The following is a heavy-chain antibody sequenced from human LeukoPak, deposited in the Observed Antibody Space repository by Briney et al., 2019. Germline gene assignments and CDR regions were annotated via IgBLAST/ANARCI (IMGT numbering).Heavy chain of an antibody. CDR1: GFTFSSYA. D-gene: IGHD3-10*01. CDR2: ISGSGDST. V-gene: IGHV3-23*01. J-gene: IGHJ4*02. CDR3: AKDLLYGSGSYSWGVFDH. Sequence: GGSLRLSCAASGFTFSSYAMSWVRQAPGKGPEWVSGISGSGDSTVYADSVKGRFTISRDNSRSTLYLQMNTLRADDTAVYYCAKDLLYGSGSYSWGVFDHWGQGTLVTVSS.